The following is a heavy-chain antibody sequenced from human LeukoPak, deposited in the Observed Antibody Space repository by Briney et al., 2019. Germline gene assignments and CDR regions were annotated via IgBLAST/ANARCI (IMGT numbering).Heavy chain of an antibody. CDR3: ARDRTHYYESSGYYSRWEY. V-gene: IGHV1-46*01. D-gene: IGHD3-22*01. J-gene: IGHJ4*02. CDR2: INPRGGNT. Sequence: ASVKVSCKASGYTFSSYFMYWVRQAPGQGLEWMGLINPRGGNTGYAQKFQGRVTMTRDTSTSTVYMELSSLRSEDTAMYYCARDRTHYYESSGYYSRWEYWGQGTLVTVSS. CDR1: GYTFSSYF.